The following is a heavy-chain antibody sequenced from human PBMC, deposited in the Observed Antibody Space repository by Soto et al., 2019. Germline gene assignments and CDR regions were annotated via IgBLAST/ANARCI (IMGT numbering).Heavy chain of an antibody. CDR1: GYNFAGYW. D-gene: IGHD3-3*01. J-gene: IGHJ4*02. V-gene: IGHV5-51*01. Sequence: GESLKISCKGSGYNFAGYWIAWVRQMPGKGLELMGIIYPSDSDTRYRPSFQGQVTISADKSISSAYLQWSSLRASDTAMYYCARGGVSTRTFDYSGQGTPVTVSS. CDR3: ARGGVSTRTFDY. CDR2: IYPSDSDT.